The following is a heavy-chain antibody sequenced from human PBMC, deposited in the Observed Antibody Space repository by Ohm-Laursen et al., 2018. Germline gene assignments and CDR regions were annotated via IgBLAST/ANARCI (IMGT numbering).Heavy chain of an antibody. CDR2: IKPDGSEK. J-gene: IGHJ4*02. D-gene: IGHD4/OR15-4a*01. CDR1: GFSFITSW. V-gene: IGHV3-7*01. Sequence: SLRLSCTASGFSFITSWMTWVRQAPGKGLEWVANIKPDGSEKHYVGSVRGRLTLSRDNAKNLVYLQMSSLRAEDTAVYYCATSANYAWRDWGQGTLVTVSS. CDR3: ATSANYAWRD.